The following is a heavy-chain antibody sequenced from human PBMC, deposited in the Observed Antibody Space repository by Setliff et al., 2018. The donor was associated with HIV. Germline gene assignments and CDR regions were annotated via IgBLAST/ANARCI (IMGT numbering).Heavy chain of an antibody. Sequence: PSETLSLTCTVSGYSISSGYYWGWIRQPPGKGLEWIGNIYQSGSTYYNPSLKSRVTISIDASKNQFSLRLNYVTAADTAVYYCARLFAGYSYGYYYYGIDVWGLGTTVTSP. D-gene: IGHD5-18*01. CDR3: ARLFAGYSYGYYYYGIDV. CDR1: GYSISSGYY. CDR2: IYQSGST. V-gene: IGHV4-38-2*02. J-gene: IGHJ6*02.